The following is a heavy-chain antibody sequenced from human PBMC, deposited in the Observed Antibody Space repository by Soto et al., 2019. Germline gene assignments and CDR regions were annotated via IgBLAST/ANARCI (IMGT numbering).Heavy chain of an antibody. CDR1: GDSVGNGPYY. D-gene: IGHD1-26*01. CDR3: ARVGSGWHSGGCYYYYGLGV. V-gene: IGHV4-61*01. J-gene: IGHJ6*02. Sequence: QVRLQESGPGLVKPSETLSLSCLVSGDSVGNGPYYWSWIRQSPGEGLEWIAYIYSSGSTNVNPSLESRVNFSIDMSMNQFFLELRSATTADAAVYFCARVGSGWHSGGCYYYYGLGVWGQGATGAISS. CDR2: IYSSGST.